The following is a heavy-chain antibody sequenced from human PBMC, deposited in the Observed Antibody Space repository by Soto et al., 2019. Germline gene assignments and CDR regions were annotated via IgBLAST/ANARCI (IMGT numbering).Heavy chain of an antibody. V-gene: IGHV3-23*01. Sequence: GGSLRLSCAASGFAFSTYAMSWVRQAPGKGLEWVSTISGSGGSIYYADSVKGRFSISRDNSKSTLYLQMNSLRVEDTAVYLCAGQSDYWGQGTLVTVSS. CDR1: GFAFSTYA. CDR2: ISGSGGSI. J-gene: IGHJ4*02. CDR3: AGQSDY.